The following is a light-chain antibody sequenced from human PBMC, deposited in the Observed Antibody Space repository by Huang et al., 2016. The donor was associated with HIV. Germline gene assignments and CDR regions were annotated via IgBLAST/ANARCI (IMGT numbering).Light chain of an antibody. J-gene: IGKJ1*01. CDR2: GVS. Sequence: DIVMTQSPATLSVFPGERATLSCRASQCVSSNLAWYQQRPGQAPRLLVYGVSTRATGTPARFSGSGSGTEFTLTISSLQSEDFAIYYCQQYNDWPRTFGQGTKVDIK. CDR1: QCVSSN. CDR3: QQYNDWPRT. V-gene: IGKV3-15*01.